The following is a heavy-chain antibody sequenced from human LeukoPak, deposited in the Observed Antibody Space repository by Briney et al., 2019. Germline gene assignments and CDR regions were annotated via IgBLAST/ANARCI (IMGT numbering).Heavy chain of an antibody. J-gene: IGHJ6*02. V-gene: IGHV3-72*01. D-gene: IGHD4-17*01. CDR1: GFTFSDHY. CDR2: TRTKAKDYTT. Sequence: PGGSLRPSCATSGFTFSDHYMDWVRQAPGKGLEWVARTRTKAKDYTTEYAASVKGRFTVSRDESMHSLYLQMNSLKTEDTAVYYCARGPTVTFNYHYDMDVWGQGTTVTVSS. CDR3: ARGPTVTFNYHYDMDV.